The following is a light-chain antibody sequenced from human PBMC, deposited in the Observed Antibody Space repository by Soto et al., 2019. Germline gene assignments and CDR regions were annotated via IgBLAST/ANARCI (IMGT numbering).Light chain of an antibody. CDR2: DDS. J-gene: IGLJ2*01. Sequence: QSVLTQPPPVSGAPGQRVTISCTGSSSNIGAGYDVHWYQQLPGTAPKLLIYDDSKRPSGVPDRFSGSKSGTSASLAITGLQAEDEADYYCQSYDSSFSGSKVVFGGGTKLTVL. V-gene: IGLV1-40*01. CDR3: QSYDSSFSGSKVV. CDR1: SSNIGAGYD.